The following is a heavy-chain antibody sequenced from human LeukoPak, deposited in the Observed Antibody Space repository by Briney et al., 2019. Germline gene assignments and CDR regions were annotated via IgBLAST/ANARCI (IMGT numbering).Heavy chain of an antibody. Sequence: GESLQISCKGSGYSFTSYWIGWVRQMPGKGLEWMGIIYPGDSDTRYSPSFQGQVTISADKSISTAYLQWSSLKASDTAMYYCARLGPRGSSSWYVIDYWGQGTLVTVSS. J-gene: IGHJ4*02. CDR3: ARLGPRGSSSWYVIDY. CDR2: IYPGDSDT. D-gene: IGHD6-13*01. CDR1: GYSFTSYW. V-gene: IGHV5-51*01.